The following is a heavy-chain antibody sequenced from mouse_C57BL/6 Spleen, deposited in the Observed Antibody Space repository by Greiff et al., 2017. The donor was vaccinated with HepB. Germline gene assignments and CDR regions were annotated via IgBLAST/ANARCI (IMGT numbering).Heavy chain of an antibody. Sequence: EVQLQESGPGLVKPSQSLSLTCSVTGYSITSGYYWNWIRQFPGNKLEWMGYISYDGSNNYNPSLKNRISITRDTSKNQFFLKLNSVTTEDTATYYCARGDGNYGYWGQGTTLTVSS. V-gene: IGHV3-6*01. CDR1: GYSITSGYY. CDR3: ARGDGNYGY. J-gene: IGHJ2*01. CDR2: ISYDGSN. D-gene: IGHD2-1*01.